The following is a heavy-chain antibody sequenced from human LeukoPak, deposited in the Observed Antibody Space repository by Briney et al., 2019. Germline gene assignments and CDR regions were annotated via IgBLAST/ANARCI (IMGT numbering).Heavy chain of an antibody. CDR1: GFTFSAYS. CDR2: IGISSGNT. Sequence: PGGSLRLSCAASGFTFSAYSMNWVRQAPGKGLEWISYIGISSGNTKYADSVKGRFTISGDKAKNSLYLQINSLRVEDTAVYYCARDYEYAFDNWGQGTLVTVSS. J-gene: IGHJ4*02. D-gene: IGHD5-12*01. V-gene: IGHV3-48*01. CDR3: ARDYEYAFDN.